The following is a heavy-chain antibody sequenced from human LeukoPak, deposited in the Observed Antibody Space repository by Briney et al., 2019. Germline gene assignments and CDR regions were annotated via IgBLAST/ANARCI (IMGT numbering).Heavy chain of an antibody. CDR2: IRSKAYGGTT. Sequence: SGGSLRLSCTASGFTFGDYAMSWVRQAPGKGLEWVGFIRSKAYGGTTEYAASVKGRFTISRDDSKSIAYLQMNSLKTEDTAVYYCTRVRRHDNWNDGVGYWGQGTLVTVSS. CDR1: GFTFGDYA. D-gene: IGHD1-20*01. J-gene: IGHJ4*02. CDR3: TRVRRHDNWNDGVGY. V-gene: IGHV3-49*04.